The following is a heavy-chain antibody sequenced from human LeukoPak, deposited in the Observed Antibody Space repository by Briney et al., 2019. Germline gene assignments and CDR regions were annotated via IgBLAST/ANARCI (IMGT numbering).Heavy chain of an antibody. CDR1: GGSISSYY. D-gene: IGHD4-11*01. CDR2: IYYSGST. V-gene: IGHV4-59*01. J-gene: IGHJ6*02. Sequence: SETLSLTCTVSGGSISSYYWSWIRQPPGKGLEWIGYIYYSGSTNYNPSLKSRVTISVDTSKNQFSLKLSSVTAADTAVYYCARPTVTTFVVGGMDVWGQGTTVTVSS. CDR3: ARPTVTTFVVGGMDV.